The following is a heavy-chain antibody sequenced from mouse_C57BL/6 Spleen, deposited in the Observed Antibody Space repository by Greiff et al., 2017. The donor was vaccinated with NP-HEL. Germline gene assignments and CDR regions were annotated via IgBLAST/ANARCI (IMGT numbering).Heavy chain of an antibody. CDR2: INPNNGGT. CDR1: GYTFTDYN. CDR3: ARERGLRRPFDY. D-gene: IGHD2-2*01. Sequence: EVKLQQSGPELVKPGASVKMSCKASGYTFTDYNMHWVKQSHGKSLEWIGYINPNNGGTSYNQKFKGKATLTVNKSSSTAYMELRSLTSEDSAVYYCARERGLRRPFDYWGQGTTLTVSS. J-gene: IGHJ2*01. V-gene: IGHV1-22*01.